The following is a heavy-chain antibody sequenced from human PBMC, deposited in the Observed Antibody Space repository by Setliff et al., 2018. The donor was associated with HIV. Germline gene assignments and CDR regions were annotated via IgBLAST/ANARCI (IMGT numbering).Heavy chain of an antibody. D-gene: IGHD3-9*01. CDR2: ISAYNGNT. CDR1: GYTFTSYG. J-gene: IGHJ6*02. CDR3: ARDPKRYYDILTGYPSYYGMDV. Sequence: ASVKVSCKASGYTFTSYGISWVRQGPGQGLEWMGWISAYNGNTNYAQKLQGRVTMTTDTSTSTAYMELRSLRSDDTAVYYCARDPKRYYDILTGYPSYYGMDVWGQGTTVTVSS. V-gene: IGHV1-18*01.